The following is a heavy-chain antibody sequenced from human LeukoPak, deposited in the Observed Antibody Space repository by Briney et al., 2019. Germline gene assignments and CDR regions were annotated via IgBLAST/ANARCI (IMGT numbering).Heavy chain of an antibody. D-gene: IGHD3-3*01. CDR2: ISGSGGST. Sequence: GASLRLSCAASGFTFSSYAMSWVRQAPGKGLEWVSAISGSGGSTYYADSVKGRFTISRDNSKNTLYLQMSCLRAEDTAVYYCAKGYDFWSAHAMDVWGQGTTVTVSS. CDR3: AKGYDFWSAHAMDV. V-gene: IGHV3-23*01. J-gene: IGHJ6*02. CDR1: GFTFSSYA.